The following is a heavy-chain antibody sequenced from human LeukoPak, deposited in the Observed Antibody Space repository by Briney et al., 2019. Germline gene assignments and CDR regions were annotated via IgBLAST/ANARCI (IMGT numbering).Heavy chain of an antibody. V-gene: IGHV1-3*01. CDR1: GGTFSSYA. Sequence: ASVKVSCKASGGTFSSYAISWVRQAPGQRLEWMGWINAGNGNTKYSQKFQGRVTITRDTSASTAYMELSSLRSEDTAVYYCVRGPGSGWYFDYWGQGTLVTVSS. D-gene: IGHD6-19*01. CDR2: INAGNGNT. J-gene: IGHJ4*02. CDR3: VRGPGSGWYFDY.